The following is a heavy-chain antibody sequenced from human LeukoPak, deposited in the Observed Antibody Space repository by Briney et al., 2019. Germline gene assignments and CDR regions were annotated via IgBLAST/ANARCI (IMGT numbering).Heavy chain of an antibody. D-gene: IGHD6-19*01. J-gene: IGHJ4*02. Sequence: ASVKVSCKASGYTFISFDIDWVRQATGQGLEWMGWMSPKSGNTDYAQKFQGRVTMTRNTSINTAYLELSSLRSDDTAVYFCARDRIAVAATETSFDYWGQGTLVTVSS. CDR2: MSPKSGNT. CDR3: ARDRIAVAATETSFDY. V-gene: IGHV1-8*01. CDR1: GYTFISFD.